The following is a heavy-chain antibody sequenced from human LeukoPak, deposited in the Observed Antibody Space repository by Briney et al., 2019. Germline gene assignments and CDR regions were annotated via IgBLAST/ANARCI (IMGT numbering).Heavy chain of an antibody. CDR2: IYYSGST. CDR3: ARAEQWLPTDY. Sequence: PSETLSLTCTVSGGSISSSSYYWGWIRQPPGKGLEWIGSIYYSGSTYYNPSLKSRVTISVDTSKNQFSLKLSSVTAADTAVYYCARAEQWLPTDYWGQGTLVTVSS. V-gene: IGHV4-39*01. CDR1: GGSISSSSYY. D-gene: IGHD6-19*01. J-gene: IGHJ4*02.